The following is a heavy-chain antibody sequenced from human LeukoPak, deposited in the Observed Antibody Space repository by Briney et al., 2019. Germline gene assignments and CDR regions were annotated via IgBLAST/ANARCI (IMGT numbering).Heavy chain of an antibody. Sequence: GGSLRLSCAASGFTFSSYWMSWVRQAPGKGLEWVANIKKDGIEKYYVDSVKGRFTISRDNAKTSLYLQMNSLRAEDTAVYYCARDLSGVAGYTYGRGIDYWGQGTLVTVSS. D-gene: IGHD5-18*01. J-gene: IGHJ4*02. V-gene: IGHV3-7*01. CDR3: ARDLSGVAGYTYGRGIDY. CDR2: IKKDGIEK. CDR1: GFTFSSYW.